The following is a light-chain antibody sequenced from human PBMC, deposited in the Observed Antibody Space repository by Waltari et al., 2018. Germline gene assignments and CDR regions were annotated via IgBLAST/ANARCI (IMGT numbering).Light chain of an antibody. V-gene: IGLV2-14*03. J-gene: IGLJ3*02. CDR2: DVN. CDR3: SSFTRINSWV. Sequence: HSALAQPASVSGSPGQSITISCTGTSSDVGGYNYVSWYQQHPGKAPRLMLYDVNNRPSGVSNRFSGSKSGNTASLTISGLQAEDEADYYCSSFTRINSWVFGGGTKLTVL. CDR1: SSDVGGYNY.